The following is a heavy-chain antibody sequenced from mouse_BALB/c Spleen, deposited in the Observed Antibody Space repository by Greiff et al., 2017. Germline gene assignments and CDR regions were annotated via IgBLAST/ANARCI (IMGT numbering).Heavy chain of an antibody. J-gene: IGHJ3*01. Sequence: VKVVESGPGLVAPSQSLSITCTVSGFSLTSYGVHWVRQPPGKGLEWLGVIWAGGSTNYNSALMSRLSISKDNSKSQVFLKMNSLQTDDTAMYYCARDSTYGNSFAYWGQGTLVTVSA. D-gene: IGHD2-1*01. CDR2: IWAGGST. V-gene: IGHV2-9*02. CDR3: ARDSTYGNSFAY. CDR1: GFSLTSYG.